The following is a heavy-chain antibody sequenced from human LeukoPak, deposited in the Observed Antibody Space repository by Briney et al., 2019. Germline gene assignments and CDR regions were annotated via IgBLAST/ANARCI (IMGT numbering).Heavy chain of an antibody. D-gene: IGHD2-15*01. CDR3: ARGRYCSGGSCYWTAGFDP. J-gene: IGHJ5*02. V-gene: IGHV1-18*01. CDR1: GYTFTSYG. CDR2: ISAYNGNT. Sequence: ASVKVSCKASGYTFTSYGISWVRQAPGQGLEWMGWISAYNGNTNYAQKLQGRVTMTTDTSTSTAYIELRSLRSDDTAVYYCARGRYCSGGSCYWTAGFDPWGQGTLVTVSS.